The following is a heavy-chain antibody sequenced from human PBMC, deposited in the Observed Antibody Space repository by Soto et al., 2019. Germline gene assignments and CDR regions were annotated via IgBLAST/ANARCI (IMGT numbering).Heavy chain of an antibody. CDR1: GYTFTSYA. D-gene: IGHD2-2*01. J-gene: IGHJ4*02. V-gene: IGHV1-3*01. CDR2: INAGNGNT. CDR3: ARGGVGVVLVPAAMAFDY. Sequence: ASAKVSCKASGYTFTSYAMHWVRHAPGQRLEWMGWINAGNGNTKYSQKFQGRVTITRDTSASTAYMELSSLRSEDTAVYYCARGGVGVVLVPAAMAFDYWGQGALVTVSS.